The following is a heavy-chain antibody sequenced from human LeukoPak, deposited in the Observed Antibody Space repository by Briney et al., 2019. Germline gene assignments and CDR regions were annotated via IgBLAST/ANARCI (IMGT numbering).Heavy chain of an antibody. D-gene: IGHD3-22*01. J-gene: IGHJ4*02. CDR3: ARSDDSSGYYPSFDY. CDR1: GGTFSSYA. V-gene: IGHV1-69*10. Sequence: ASVTVSCKASGGTFSSYAISWVRQAPGQGLEWMGRIIPIFGIANYAQKFQGRVTITADKSTSTAYMELSSLRSEDTAVYYCARSDDSSGYYPSFDYWGQGTLVTVSS. CDR2: IIPIFGIA.